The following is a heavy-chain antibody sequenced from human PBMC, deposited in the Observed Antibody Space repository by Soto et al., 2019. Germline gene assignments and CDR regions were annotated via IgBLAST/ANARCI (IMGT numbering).Heavy chain of an antibody. D-gene: IGHD3-22*01. CDR3: VRPDSSGYYSH. CDR2: INPADSDT. V-gene: IGHV5-51*01. Sequence: PGESLKISCKGSGYSFTNYWIAWVRQMPGKGLEWMGIINPADSDTRYSPSFQGQVTVSADKSISTAYLQRGSLKASDTAMYYCVRPDSSGYYSHWGQGTLVTVSS. J-gene: IGHJ4*02. CDR1: GYSFTNYW.